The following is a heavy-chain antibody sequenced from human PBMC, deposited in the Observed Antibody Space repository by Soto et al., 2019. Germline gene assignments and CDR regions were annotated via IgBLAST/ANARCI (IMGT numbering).Heavy chain of an antibody. CDR1: GFTFSSYA. CDR2: ISYDGSNK. V-gene: IGHV3-30-3*01. D-gene: IGHD2-15*01. Sequence: GGSLRLSCAASGFTFSSYAMHWVRQAPGKGLEWVAVISYDGSNKYYADSVKGRFTISRDNSKNTLYPHMNSLGAEDTAVYYCAKALGYCSGGSCHPPGYYYGMDVWGQGTTVTVSS. J-gene: IGHJ6*02. CDR3: AKALGYCSGGSCHPPGYYYGMDV.